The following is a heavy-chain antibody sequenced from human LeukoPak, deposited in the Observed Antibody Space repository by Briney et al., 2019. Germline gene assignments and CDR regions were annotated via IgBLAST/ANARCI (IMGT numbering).Heavy chain of an antibody. CDR1: GFTFSTYG. CDR3: AKARDGFGVDTIDY. J-gene: IGHJ4*02. CDR2: VRVSGGAT. Sequence: GGSLRLSCAASGFTFSTYGMHWVRQAPGKGLEWVSAVRVSGGATYYADSVKGRFTISRDNSKNTVFLQMNSLGAEDTAVYYCAKARDGFGVDTIDYWGQGTLVTVSS. D-gene: IGHD3-3*01. V-gene: IGHV3-23*01.